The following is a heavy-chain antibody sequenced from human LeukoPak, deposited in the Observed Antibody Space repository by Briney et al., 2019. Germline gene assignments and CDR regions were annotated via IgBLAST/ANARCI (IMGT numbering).Heavy chain of an antibody. J-gene: IGHJ4*02. D-gene: IGHD2-15*01. CDR3: GQGLLDY. V-gene: IGHV3-7*01. CDR1: GFTFSSYW. Sequence: PGGSLRLSCEASGFTFSSYWMTWVRQAPGKGLEWVANIKQDGSEKYYVDSVKGRFTISRDNAKNSVYLQMNSLRAGDTAVYYCGQGLLDYWGQGTLVTVSS. CDR2: IKQDGSEK.